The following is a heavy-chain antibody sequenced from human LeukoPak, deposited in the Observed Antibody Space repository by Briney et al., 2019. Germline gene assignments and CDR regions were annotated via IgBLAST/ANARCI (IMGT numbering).Heavy chain of an antibody. CDR2: ISGSGGST. CDR3: AKDTNYDFWSGCSVTFYY. Sequence: GGSLRLSCAASGFTFSSYAMSWVRQAPGKGLEWVSAISGSGGSTYYADSVKGRFTISRDNSKNTLYLQMNSLRAEGTAVYYCAKDTNYDFWSGCSVTFYYWGQGTLVTVSS. D-gene: IGHD3-3*01. V-gene: IGHV3-23*01. CDR1: GFTFSSYA. J-gene: IGHJ4*02.